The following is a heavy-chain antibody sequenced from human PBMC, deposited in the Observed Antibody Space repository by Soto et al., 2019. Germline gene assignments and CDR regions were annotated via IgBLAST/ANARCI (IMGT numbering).Heavy chain of an antibody. CDR3: ARFVVDTDTALTDYYYYGLDV. V-gene: IGHV1-69*13. D-gene: IGHD5-18*01. Sequence: SVKVSCKASGGTFSSYAISWVRQAPGQGLEWMGGIIPIFGTANYAQKFQGRVTITADESTSTAYMELSSLRSEDTAVYYCARFVVDTDTALTDYYYYGLDVWGQGTTVTVSS. J-gene: IGHJ6*02. CDR1: GGTFSSYA. CDR2: IIPIFGTA.